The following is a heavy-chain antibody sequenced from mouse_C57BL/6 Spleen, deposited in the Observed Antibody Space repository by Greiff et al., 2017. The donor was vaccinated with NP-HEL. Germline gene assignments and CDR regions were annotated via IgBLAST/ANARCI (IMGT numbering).Heavy chain of an antibody. CDR3: ARNLRAYSNYVYFDY. J-gene: IGHJ2*01. V-gene: IGHV1-80*01. CDR2: IYPGDGDT. D-gene: IGHD2-5*01. Sequence: QVQLKESGAELVKPGASVKISCKASGYAFSSYWMNWVKQRPGKGLEWIGQIYPGDGDTNYNGKFKGKATLTADKSSSTAYMQLSSLTSEDSAVYFCARNLRAYSNYVYFDYWGQGTTLTVSS. CDR1: GYAFSSYW.